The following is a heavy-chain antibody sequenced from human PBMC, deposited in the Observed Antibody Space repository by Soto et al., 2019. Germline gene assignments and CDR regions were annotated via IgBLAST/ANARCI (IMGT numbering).Heavy chain of an antibody. CDR2: IWYDGSNK. V-gene: IGHV3-33*01. Sequence: GGSLRLSCAASGFTFSSYGMHWVRQAPGKGLEWVAVIWYDGSNKYYADSVKGRFTISRDNSKNTLYLQMNSLRAEDTAVYYCARGFPVYYYGSGTVYYYYGMAVWGQGTTVTVSS. D-gene: IGHD3-10*01. CDR3: ARGFPVYYYGSGTVYYYYGMAV. CDR1: GFTFSSYG. J-gene: IGHJ6*02.